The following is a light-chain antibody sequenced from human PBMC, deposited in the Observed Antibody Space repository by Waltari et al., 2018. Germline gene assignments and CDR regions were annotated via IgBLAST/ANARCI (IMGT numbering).Light chain of an antibody. J-gene: IGKJ2*01. V-gene: IGKV4-1*01. Sequence: DIVMTQSPDSLAVSLGEGATINCKSSQNILYTSNNKNYLAWYQRKPGQPPKLLFYWASTRESGVPDRFSGSGSGTDFTLTISSLQAEDVAIYYCQQYYNTPYTFGQGTKLEI. CDR2: WAS. CDR1: QNILYTSNNKNY. CDR3: QQYYNTPYT.